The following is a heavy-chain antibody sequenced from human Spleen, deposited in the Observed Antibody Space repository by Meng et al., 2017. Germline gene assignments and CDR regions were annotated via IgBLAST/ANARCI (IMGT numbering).Heavy chain of an antibody. Sequence: QSEQRQSGPEEKNPGATGMGSCNLSGYTYTAYYIHWVRQAPGQGLEWMGHINPDTGDTLYAQKFQGRVSMTGDTSISTAYVELSGLRSDDTAVYYCARDENISLGKLFGDYWGQGTLVTVSS. CDR3: ARDENISLGKLFGDY. V-gene: IGHV1-2*06. D-gene: IGHD2-21*01. CDR1: GYTYTAYY. CDR2: INPDTGDT. J-gene: IGHJ4*02.